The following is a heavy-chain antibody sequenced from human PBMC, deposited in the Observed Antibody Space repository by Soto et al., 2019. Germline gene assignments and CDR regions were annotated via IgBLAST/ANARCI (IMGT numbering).Heavy chain of an antibody. CDR1: GFTFSSYV. CDR3: AKGPGAANAFDI. Sequence: GGSLRLSCAASGFTFSSYVMSWVRQAPGKGLEWVSAISGSGGSTYYADSVKGRFTISRDNSKNTLYLQMNSLRAEDTAVYYCAKGPGAANAFDIWGQGTMVTVSS. J-gene: IGHJ3*02. D-gene: IGHD5-18*01. V-gene: IGHV3-23*01. CDR2: ISGSGGST.